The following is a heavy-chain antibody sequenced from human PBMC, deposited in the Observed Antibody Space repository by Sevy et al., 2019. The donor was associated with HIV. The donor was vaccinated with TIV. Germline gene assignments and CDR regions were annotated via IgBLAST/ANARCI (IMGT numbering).Heavy chain of an antibody. CDR1: GFTFSSYW. J-gene: IGHJ6*02. D-gene: IGHD3-10*01. CDR2: INSDGSST. Sequence: GGSLRLSCAASGFTFSSYWMHWVRQAPGKGLVWVSRINSDGSSTSYADSVKGRFTISRDNAKNTLYLQMNSLRDEETAVYYCARDLAYGSGSNPYYYYYYGMDVWGQGTTVTVSS. CDR3: ARDLAYGSGSNPYYYYYYGMDV. V-gene: IGHV3-74*01.